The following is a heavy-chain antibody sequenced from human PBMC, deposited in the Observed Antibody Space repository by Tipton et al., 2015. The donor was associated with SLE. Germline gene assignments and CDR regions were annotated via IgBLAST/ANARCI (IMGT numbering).Heavy chain of an antibody. CDR2: IFYRGIT. Sequence: TLSLTCTVSGGSISRSNYYWGWIRQPPGKGLEWIGSIFYRGITYYNPSPKSRVTISVDTSKNQFSLNLSSVTAADTAVYYCARGPFYDRSGYPIRYFDYWGQGTLVTVSS. CDR3: ARGPFYDRSGYPIRYFDY. CDR1: GGSISRSNYY. V-gene: IGHV4-39*07. D-gene: IGHD3-22*01. J-gene: IGHJ4*02.